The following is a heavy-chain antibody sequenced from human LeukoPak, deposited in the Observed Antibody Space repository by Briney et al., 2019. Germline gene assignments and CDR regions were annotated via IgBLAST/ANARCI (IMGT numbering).Heavy chain of an antibody. V-gene: IGHV4-39*07. Sequence: SETLSPTCTVSGGSISSSSYYWGWIRQPPGKGLEWIGSIYYSGSTYYNPSLKSRVTISVDTSKNQFSLKLSSVTAADTAVYYCARVVRVGATSFDYWGQGTLVTVSS. J-gene: IGHJ4*02. D-gene: IGHD1-26*01. CDR3: ARVVRVGATSFDY. CDR2: IYYSGST. CDR1: GGSISSSSYY.